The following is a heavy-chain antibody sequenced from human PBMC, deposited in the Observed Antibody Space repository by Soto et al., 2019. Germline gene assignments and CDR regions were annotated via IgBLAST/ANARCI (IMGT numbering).Heavy chain of an antibody. CDR3: ARDPSNTVIDWFDP. CDR1: GFTFSSYS. D-gene: IGHD4-17*01. V-gene: IGHV3-21*01. CDR2: ISSSSSYI. J-gene: IGHJ5*02. Sequence: GGSLRLSCAASGFTFSSYSMNWVRQAPGKGLEWVSSISSSSSYIYYADSVKGRFTISRDNAKNSLYLQMNSLRAEDTAVYYCARDPSNTVIDWFDPWGQGTLVTVSS.